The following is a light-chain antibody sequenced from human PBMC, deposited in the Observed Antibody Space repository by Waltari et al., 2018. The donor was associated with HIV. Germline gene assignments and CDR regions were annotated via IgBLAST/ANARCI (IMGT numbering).Light chain of an antibody. V-gene: IGKV3-11*01. CDR2: DAS. J-gene: IGKJ2*01. CDR3: QQRYNWPPYT. Sequence: EIVLTQSPATLSLSPGERATLSCRASQSISSYLAWYQQKPGQAPRLLLYDASNRATGIPARFSGSGSGTDFTLTISSLEPEDFAVYYCQQRYNWPPYTFGQGTKLEIK. CDR1: QSISSY.